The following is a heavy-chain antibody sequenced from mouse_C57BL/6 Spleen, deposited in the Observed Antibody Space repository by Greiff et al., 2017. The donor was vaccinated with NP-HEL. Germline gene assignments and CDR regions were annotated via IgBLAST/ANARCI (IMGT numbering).Heavy chain of an antibody. CDR1: GFNIKDDY. J-gene: IGHJ2*01. CDR3: TLYDGYLDY. V-gene: IGHV14-4*01. D-gene: IGHD2-3*01. CDR2: IDPENGDT. Sequence: VQLQQSGAELVRPGASVKLSCTASGFNIKDDYMHWVKQRPEQGLEWIGWIDPENGDTEYASKFQGKATITADTSSNTAYLQLSSLTSEDTAVYYCTLYDGYLDYWGQGTTLTVSS.